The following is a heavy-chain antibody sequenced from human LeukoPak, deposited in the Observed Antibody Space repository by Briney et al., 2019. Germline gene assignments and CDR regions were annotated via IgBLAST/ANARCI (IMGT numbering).Heavy chain of an antibody. D-gene: IGHD3-10*01. J-gene: IGHJ5*02. CDR3: ARDGAYYYGSGSYYNADWFDP. Sequence: ASVKVSCKASGYTFTSYGISWVRQAPGQGLEWMGWISAYNGNTNYAQKLQGRVTMTTDTSTSTAYMELRSLRSDDTAVYYCARDGAYYYGSGSYYNADWFDPWGQGTLVTVSS. V-gene: IGHV1-18*01. CDR2: ISAYNGNT. CDR1: GYTFTSYG.